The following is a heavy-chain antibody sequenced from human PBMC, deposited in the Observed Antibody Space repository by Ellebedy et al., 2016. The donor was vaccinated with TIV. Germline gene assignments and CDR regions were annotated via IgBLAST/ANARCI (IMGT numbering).Heavy chain of an antibody. CDR2: IHSTGST. CDR3: VRASSRGQLDY. J-gene: IGHJ4*02. D-gene: IGHD3-16*01. CDR1: SGSITSGSYY. Sequence: SETLSLTXTVSSGSITSGSYYWTWIRQSAGKGLEWVGRIHSTGSTDYNPSLKGRVTMSLDTSKNQFSLRLSSLTAADTAIFYCVRASSRGQLDYWGQGNLVTVSS. V-gene: IGHV4-61*02.